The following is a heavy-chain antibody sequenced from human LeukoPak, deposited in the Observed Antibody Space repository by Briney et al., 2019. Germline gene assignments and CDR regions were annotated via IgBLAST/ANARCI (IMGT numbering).Heavy chain of an antibody. V-gene: IGHV4-59*08. CDR1: GGSISSYY. CDR2: IYYSGST. CDR3: ARHVPSYDCVWGSYRGFDY. Sequence: SETLSLTCTVSGGSISSYYWSWIRQPPGKGLEWIGYIYYSGSTNYNPSLKSRVTISVDTSKNQFSLKLSSVTAADTAVYYCARHVPSYDCVWGSYRGFDYWGQGTLVTVSS. D-gene: IGHD3-16*02. J-gene: IGHJ4*02.